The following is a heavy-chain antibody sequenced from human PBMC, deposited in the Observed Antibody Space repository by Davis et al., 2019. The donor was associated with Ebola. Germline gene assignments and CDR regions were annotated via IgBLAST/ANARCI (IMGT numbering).Heavy chain of an antibody. Sequence: GESLKISCKGSGYSFTSYWISWVRQMPGKGLEWMGRIDPSDSYTNYSPSFQGHVTISADKSISTAYLQWSSLKASDTAMYYCARDADTAMGVTRIVYWGQGTLVTVSS. D-gene: IGHD5-18*01. CDR2: IDPSDSYT. CDR3: ARDADTAMGVTRIVY. J-gene: IGHJ4*02. V-gene: IGHV5-10-1*01. CDR1: GYSFTSYW.